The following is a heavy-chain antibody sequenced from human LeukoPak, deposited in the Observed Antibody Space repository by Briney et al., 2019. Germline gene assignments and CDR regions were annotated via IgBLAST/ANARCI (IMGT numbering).Heavy chain of an antibody. Sequence: SETLSLTCTVSGGSISSSSYYWGWIRQPPGKGLEWIGSIYYSGSTYYNPSLKSRVTISVDTSKNQFSLKLSSVTAADTAVYYCASGWSSSSSGGNYWGQGTLVTVSS. J-gene: IGHJ4*02. CDR1: GGSISSSSYY. V-gene: IGHV4-39*07. CDR2: IYYSGST. D-gene: IGHD6-6*01. CDR3: ASGWSSSSSGGNY.